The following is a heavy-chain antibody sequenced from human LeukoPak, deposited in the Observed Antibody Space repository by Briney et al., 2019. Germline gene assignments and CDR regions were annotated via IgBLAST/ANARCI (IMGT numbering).Heavy chain of an antibody. CDR1: DGSISSGGYY. CDR2: IYYSGST. Sequence: PSETLSLTCTVSDGSISSGGYYWSWIRQHPGKGLEWIGYIYYSGSTYYNPSLKSRVTISVDTSKNQFSLKLSSVTAADTAVYYCARSTNFGSVDYWGQGTLVTVSS. CDR3: ARSTNFGSVDY. J-gene: IGHJ4*02. D-gene: IGHD3-10*02. V-gene: IGHV4-31*03.